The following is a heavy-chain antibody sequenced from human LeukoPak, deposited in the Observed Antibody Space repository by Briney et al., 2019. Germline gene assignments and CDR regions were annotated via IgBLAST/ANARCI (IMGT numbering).Heavy chain of an antibody. Sequence: PGGSLRLSCAASGFTFSSFAMSWVRQPPGKGLEWVSFISGSSRTIYYADSVKGLFTISRDNSKNTLYLQMNSLRAEDTAVYYCAKDGRRAAPIWGQGTMVTVSS. CDR3: AKDGRRAAPI. CDR1: GFTFSSFA. J-gene: IGHJ3*02. CDR2: ISGSSRTI. V-gene: IGHV3-23*01. D-gene: IGHD6-6*01.